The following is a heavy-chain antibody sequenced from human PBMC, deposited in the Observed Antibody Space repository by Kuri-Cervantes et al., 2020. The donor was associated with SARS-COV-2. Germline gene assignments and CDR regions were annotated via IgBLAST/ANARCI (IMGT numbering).Heavy chain of an antibody. J-gene: IGHJ6*03. CDR2: ISAYNGNT. Sequence: ASVKVSCKASGYTFTSYGISWVRQAPGQGLEWMGWISAYNGNTNYAQKLQGRVTMTTDTSTSTAYMELRSLRSDDTAVYYCARGGWGYCSSTSCPTDYYYYYMDVWGKGTTVTVSS. CDR1: GYTFTSYG. V-gene: IGHV1-18*01. D-gene: IGHD2-2*01. CDR3: ARGGWGYCSSTSCPTDYYYYYMDV.